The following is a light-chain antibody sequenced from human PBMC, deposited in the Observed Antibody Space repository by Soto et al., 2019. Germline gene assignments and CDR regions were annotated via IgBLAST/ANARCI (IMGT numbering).Light chain of an antibody. V-gene: IGLV2-14*01. Sequence: QCSLTQPASLSVSPGQSITISCTGTSSDVGNYNYVSWYQQHPGKAPKLMIYEVSNRPSGVSNRFSGSKSGNTASLTISGLQAEDEADYYCSSYTSSTNYVFGAGTKVTVL. CDR2: EVS. CDR1: SSDVGNYNY. J-gene: IGLJ1*01. CDR3: SSYTSSTNYV.